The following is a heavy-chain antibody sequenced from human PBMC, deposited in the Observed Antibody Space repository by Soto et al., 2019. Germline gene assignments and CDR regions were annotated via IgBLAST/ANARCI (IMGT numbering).Heavy chain of an antibody. Sequence: QAQLVQSGAEVKKPGSSVKVSCKASGGTFSSYTISWVRQAPGQGLEWMGRIIPILGIANYAQKFQGRVTITADKSTSTAYMELSSLRSEDTAVYYCARETQYYGSGSYYNGDDYWGQGTLVTVSS. D-gene: IGHD3-10*01. CDR1: GGTFSSYT. CDR2: IIPILGIA. V-gene: IGHV1-69*08. J-gene: IGHJ4*02. CDR3: ARETQYYGSGSYYNGDDY.